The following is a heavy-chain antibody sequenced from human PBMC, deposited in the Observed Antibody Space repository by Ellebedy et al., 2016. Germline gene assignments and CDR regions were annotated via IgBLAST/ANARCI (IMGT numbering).Heavy chain of an antibody. Sequence: ASVKVSXXASGGTFSSYAINWVRQATGQGLEWMGWMNPNSGNTGYAQKFQGRVTMTRNTSISTAYMELSSLRSEDTAVYYCARQLRVSGRKGKELGFNPWGQGTLVTVSS. CDR1: GGTFSSYA. V-gene: IGHV1-8*02. CDR2: MNPNSGNT. CDR3: ARQLRVSGRKGKELGFNP. J-gene: IGHJ5*02. D-gene: IGHD1-26*01.